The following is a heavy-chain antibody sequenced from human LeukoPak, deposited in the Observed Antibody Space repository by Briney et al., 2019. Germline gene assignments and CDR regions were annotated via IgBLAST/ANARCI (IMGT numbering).Heavy chain of an antibody. Sequence: GGSLRLSCVASGFDFNTYGMSWVRQAPGKGLQWVSSISGSGGSRYYADSVKGRFTISRDNSQNTLYLQVNNLTAEDTALYYCVKESEQNTGGTVMVSLGDHWGQGTQVTVSS. CDR1: GFDFNTYG. V-gene: IGHV3-23*01. CDR3: VKESEQNTGGTVMVSLGDH. CDR2: ISGSGGSR. J-gene: IGHJ4*02. D-gene: IGHD3-16*01.